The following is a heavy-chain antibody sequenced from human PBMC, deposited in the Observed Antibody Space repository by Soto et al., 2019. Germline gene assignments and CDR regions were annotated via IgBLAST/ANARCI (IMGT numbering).Heavy chain of an antibody. V-gene: IGHV4-61*05. D-gene: IGHD6-19*01. CDR2: IYYTGST. Sequence: SETLSLTCTVSGGSISSSSYYWSWIRQPPGKGLEWIGYIYYTGSTKYNPSLKSRVTISVDTSKNQFSLKLNSVTAADTAVYYCASHSVSSGWYYFDSWGQGTLVTVSS. CDR1: GGSISSSSYY. J-gene: IGHJ4*02. CDR3: ASHSVSSGWYYFDS.